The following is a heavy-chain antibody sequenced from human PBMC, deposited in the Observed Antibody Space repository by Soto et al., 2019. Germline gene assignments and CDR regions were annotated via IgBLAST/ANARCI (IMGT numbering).Heavy chain of an antibody. V-gene: IGHV1-18*01. Sequence: QVQLVQSGAEVKKPGASVKVSSKASGYTFTSYGISWVRQAPGQGLEWMGWISSYNCNTKYAQKLKGRVTMKKETYTSTDYMELRSLRSDDTDVYYCARVSVPVGGRVFDYWGQGNLVTVSS. CDR2: ISSYNCNT. D-gene: IGHD6-19*01. J-gene: IGHJ4*02. CDR1: GYTFTSYG. CDR3: ARVSVPVGGRVFDY.